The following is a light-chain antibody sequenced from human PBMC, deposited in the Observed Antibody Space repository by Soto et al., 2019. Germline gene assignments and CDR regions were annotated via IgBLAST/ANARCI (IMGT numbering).Light chain of an antibody. J-gene: IGLJ3*02. Sequence: QSALTQPASVSGSPGQSITISCTGTSSDVGGYNYVSWYQQHPGKAPKLMIYEVSNRPSGVSNRFSGSKSGNTASLTISGRQAEDEADYSCSSYTSSSTLRVFGGGTQLTVL. V-gene: IGLV2-14*01. CDR2: EVS. CDR3: SSYTSSSTLRV. CDR1: SSDVGGYNY.